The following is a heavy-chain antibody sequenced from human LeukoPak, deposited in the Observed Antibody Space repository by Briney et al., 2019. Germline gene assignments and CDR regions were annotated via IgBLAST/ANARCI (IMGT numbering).Heavy chain of an antibody. J-gene: IGHJ4*02. V-gene: IGHV3-33*01. CDR1: GFTFRSYG. Sequence: GGSLRLSCAASGFTFRSYGMHWVRQAPGKGLEWVAVIWSDGSNKFYADSMKGRFTISRDNSKNTLYLQMNSLRAEDTAVYYCARDYRIGVVTYLMGYWGQGTLVTVSS. D-gene: IGHD3-22*01. CDR3: ARDYRIGVVTYLMGY. CDR2: IWSDGSNK.